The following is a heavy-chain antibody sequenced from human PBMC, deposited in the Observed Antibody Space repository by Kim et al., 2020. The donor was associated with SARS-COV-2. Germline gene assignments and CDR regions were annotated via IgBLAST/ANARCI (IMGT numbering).Heavy chain of an antibody. V-gene: IGHV4-34*01. D-gene: IGHD1-26*01. Sequence: LKSRFTISVDTSKNQFSRKLSSVTAADTAVYYCARVSGSYYVGGWFDPWGQGTLVTVSS. CDR3: ARVSGSYYVGGWFDP. J-gene: IGHJ5*02.